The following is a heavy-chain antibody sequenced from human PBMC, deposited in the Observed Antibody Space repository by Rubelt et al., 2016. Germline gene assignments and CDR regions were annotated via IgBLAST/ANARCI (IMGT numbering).Heavy chain of an antibody. CDR3: AKDITRRGIVSYAFDI. V-gene: IGHV3-43*02. CDR2: ISGDGGST. D-gene: IGHD2-2*01. J-gene: IGHJ3*02. Sequence: EVQLVESGGGVVQPGGSLRLSCAASGFTFDDYAMHWVRQAPGKGLEWVSLISGDGGSTYYADSFKGRFTSSRDNSKNSLYLQMNSLRTEDTALYYCAKDITRRGIVSYAFDIWGQGTMVTVSS. CDR1: GFTFDDYA.